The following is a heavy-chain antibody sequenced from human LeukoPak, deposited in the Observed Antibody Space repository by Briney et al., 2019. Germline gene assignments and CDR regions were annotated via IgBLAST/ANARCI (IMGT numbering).Heavy chain of an antibody. V-gene: IGHV3-23*01. CDR2: ISGSGGNK. Sequence: GGSLRLSCTVSGFALSSYEMSWFRQAPGKGLEWVSGISGSGGNKYYADSVKGRFTISRDNSKNTLYLQMNSLRAEDTAVYYCAKDPFFDYWGQGTLVTVSS. CDR1: GFALSSYE. CDR3: AKDPFFDY. J-gene: IGHJ4*02.